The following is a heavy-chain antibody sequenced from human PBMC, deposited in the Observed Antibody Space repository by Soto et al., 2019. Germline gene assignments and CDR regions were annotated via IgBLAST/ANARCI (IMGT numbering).Heavy chain of an antibody. CDR2: INADNGNT. CDR3: ARDGPHIVVVVAADY. J-gene: IGHJ4*02. CDR1: GYTFTSYA. V-gene: IGHV1-3*01. Sequence: GASVKVSCKASGYTFTSYAMHWVRQAPGQRLEWMGWINADNGNTNYSQKFQGRVTITRDTSTSTAYMELRSLRSEDTAVYYCARDGPHIVVVVAADYWGQGTLVTVSS. D-gene: IGHD2-15*01.